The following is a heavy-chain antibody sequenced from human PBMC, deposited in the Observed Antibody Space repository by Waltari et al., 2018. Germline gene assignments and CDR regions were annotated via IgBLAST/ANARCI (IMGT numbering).Heavy chain of an antibody. CDR2: INYSGST. D-gene: IGHD5-12*01. CDR1: GGSFSGYY. V-gene: IGHV4-34*01. J-gene: IGHJ6*02. Sequence: QVQLQQWGAGLLKPSETLSLTCAVYGGSFSGYYWSWIRQPPGTGLGWMGEINYSGSTNYNPSLKSRVTISVDTSKNQFSLKLSSVTAADTAVYYCARAKIVATIMRDYYYYYGMDVWGQGTTVTVSS. CDR3: ARAKIVATIMRDYYYYYGMDV.